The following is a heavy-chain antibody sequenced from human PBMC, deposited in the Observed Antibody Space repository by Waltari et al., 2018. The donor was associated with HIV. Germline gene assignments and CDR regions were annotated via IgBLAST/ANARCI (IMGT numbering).Heavy chain of an antibody. D-gene: IGHD6-19*01. Sequence: QVQLQESGPGLVKPSETLSLTCPVSGCSISSYYRSWIQQPPGKGLEWIGYIYYSGSTNYNPALKSRVTISVDTSKNQFSLKLSSVTAADTAVYYCARSRPAIAVAEFDYWGQGTLVTVSS. CDR1: GCSISSYY. J-gene: IGHJ4*02. CDR2: IYYSGST. CDR3: ARSRPAIAVAEFDY. V-gene: IGHV4-59*01.